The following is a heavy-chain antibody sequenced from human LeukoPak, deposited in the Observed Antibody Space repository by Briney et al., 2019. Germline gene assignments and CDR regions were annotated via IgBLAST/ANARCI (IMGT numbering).Heavy chain of an antibody. CDR2: INPSGGST. V-gene: IGHV1-46*01. D-gene: IGHD2-15*01. CDR1: GYTFTGYY. CDR3: ARRMVAATGEGAFDI. J-gene: IGHJ3*02. Sequence: ASVKVSCKASGYTFTGYYMHWVRQAPGQGLEWMGIINPSGGSTSYAQKFQGRVTMTRDMSTSTVYMELSSLRSEDTAVYYCARRMVAATGEGAFDIWGQGTMVTVSS.